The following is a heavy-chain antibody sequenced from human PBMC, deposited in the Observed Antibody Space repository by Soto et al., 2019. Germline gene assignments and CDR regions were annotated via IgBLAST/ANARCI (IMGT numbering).Heavy chain of an antibody. V-gene: IGHV3-30-3*01. CDR2: IPYDGSNK. CDR3: ARDLGVDTAMVATDYYYYYGMDV. D-gene: IGHD5-18*01. CDR1: GFTFSSYA. J-gene: IGHJ6*02. Sequence: GGSLRLSCAASGFTFSSYAMHWVRQAPGKGLEWVAVIPYDGSNKYYADSVKGRFTISRDNSKNTLYLQMNSLRAEDTAVYYCARDLGVDTAMVATDYYYYYGMDVRGQGTTVTVSS.